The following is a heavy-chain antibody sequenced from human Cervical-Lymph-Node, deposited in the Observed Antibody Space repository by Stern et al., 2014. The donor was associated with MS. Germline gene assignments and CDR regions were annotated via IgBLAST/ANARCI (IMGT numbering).Heavy chain of an antibody. J-gene: IGHJ2*01. CDR3: ARGFTGSSSGWYVDWYFDL. D-gene: IGHD6-19*01. Sequence: VQLVQSGAEVKKPGSSVKVSCKASGGTFSSYAISWVRQAPGQGLEWMGGIIPILGTANYAQKFQGRVTITADESTSTAYMELSSLRSEDTAVYYCARGFTGSSSGWYVDWYFDLWGRGTLVTVSS. CDR1: GGTFSSYA. V-gene: IGHV1-69*01. CDR2: IIPILGTA.